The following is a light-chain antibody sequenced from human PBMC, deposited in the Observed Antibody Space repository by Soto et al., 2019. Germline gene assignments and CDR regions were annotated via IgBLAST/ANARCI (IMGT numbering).Light chain of an antibody. CDR1: LSVNTF. CDR3: QQRSNWGIT. Sequence: IVLTQSPATLSLSPGEDATLSCRASLSVNTFLAWYQQKPGQAPRLLIYDASNRATGIPPRFSGSGSGTDFTITISRLEPEDFVFYYCQQRSNWGITFGQGTRLEIK. J-gene: IGKJ5*01. V-gene: IGKV3-11*01. CDR2: DAS.